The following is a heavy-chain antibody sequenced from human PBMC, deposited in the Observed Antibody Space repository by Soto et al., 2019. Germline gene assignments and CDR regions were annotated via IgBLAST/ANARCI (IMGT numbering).Heavy chain of an antibody. V-gene: IGHV1-3*01. Sequence: ASVKVSCKASGYTFTSYAMHWVRQAPGQRLEWMGWINAGNGNTKYSQKFQGRVTITRDTSANTAYMELSSLRSEDTAVYYCARGYGDYASYIFYYYYYGMDVWGQGTTVTVSS. D-gene: IGHD4-17*01. CDR2: INAGNGNT. CDR3: ARGYGDYASYIFYYYYYGMDV. CDR1: GYTFTSYA. J-gene: IGHJ6*02.